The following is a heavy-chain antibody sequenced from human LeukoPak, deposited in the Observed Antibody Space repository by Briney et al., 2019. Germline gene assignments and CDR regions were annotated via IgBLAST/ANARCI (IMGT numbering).Heavy chain of an antibody. Sequence: GGSLRLSCAASEFTFTGYELNWVRQAPGKGLEWVSYISSSGNTISYADSVKGRFIISRDNAKNSLYLQVISLRAEDTAVYYCARGPSIAARYDAFDIWGQGTMVTVSS. J-gene: IGHJ3*02. CDR1: EFTFTGYE. V-gene: IGHV3-48*03. CDR3: ARGPSIAARYDAFDI. CDR2: ISSSGNTI. D-gene: IGHD6-6*01.